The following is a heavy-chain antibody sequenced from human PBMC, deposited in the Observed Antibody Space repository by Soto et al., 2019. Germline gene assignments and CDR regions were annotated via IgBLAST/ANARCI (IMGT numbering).Heavy chain of an antibody. CDR3: ARDGSTSWYSYDYHGIDV. D-gene: IGHD5-18*01. V-gene: IGHV3-7*05. Sequence: EVQLVESGGGLVQPGGSLRLSCAASGFTFRTYCLSWVRQVPGKGLEWVSNINIDGSDKKYEDSVKGIFTISRVNARNALYLQMSSLRAEDTALYYCARDGSTSWYSYDYHGIDVWGQGTTVTVSS. J-gene: IGHJ6*02. CDR2: INIDGSDK. CDR1: GFTFRTYC.